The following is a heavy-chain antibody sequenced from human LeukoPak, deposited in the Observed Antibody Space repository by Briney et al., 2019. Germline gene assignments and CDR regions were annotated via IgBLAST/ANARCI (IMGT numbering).Heavy chain of an antibody. D-gene: IGHD3-10*01. CDR1: GFTFSSYA. Sequence: GGSLRLSCAASGFTFSSYAMSWVRQAPGKGLELVSGISGSGGTTYYADSVKGRFTISRDNSKNTLYLQMNSLRAEDTAVYYCAKRSRRLTVVRGVPREDVWGQGTSVTVSS. V-gene: IGHV3-23*01. CDR2: ISGSGGTT. J-gene: IGHJ6*02. CDR3: AKRSRRLTVVRGVPREDV.